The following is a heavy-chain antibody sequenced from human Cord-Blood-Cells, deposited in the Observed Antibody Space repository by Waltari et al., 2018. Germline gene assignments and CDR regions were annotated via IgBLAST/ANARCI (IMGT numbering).Heavy chain of an antibody. CDR3: ASLQSGDAFDI. Sequence: QVQLQQWGAGLLKPSETLSLTCAVYGGSFSGYYWTWIRQPPGKGLEWIGEINHSGSTNYNPSLKSRVTISVDTSKNQFSLKLSSVTAADTAVYYCASLQSGDAFDIWGQGTMVTVSS. V-gene: IGHV4-34*01. CDR1: GGSFSGYY. D-gene: IGHD1-26*01. CDR2: INHSGST. J-gene: IGHJ3*02.